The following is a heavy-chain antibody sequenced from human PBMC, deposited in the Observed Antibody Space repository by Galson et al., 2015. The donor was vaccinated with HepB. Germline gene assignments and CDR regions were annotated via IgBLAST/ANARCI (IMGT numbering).Heavy chain of an antibody. CDR1: GFTFSSYE. Sequence: SLRLSCAASGFTFSSYEMNWVRQAPGKGLEWVSYISSSGSTIYYADSVKGRFTISRDNAKNSLYLQMNSLRAEGTAVYYCARDGPRRNWFDPWGQGTLVTVSS. CDR2: ISSSGSTI. D-gene: IGHD1-14*01. J-gene: IGHJ5*02. V-gene: IGHV3-48*03. CDR3: ARDGPRRNWFDP.